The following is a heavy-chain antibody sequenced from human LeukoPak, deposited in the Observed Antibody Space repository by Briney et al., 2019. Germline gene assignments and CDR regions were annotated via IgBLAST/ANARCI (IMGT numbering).Heavy chain of an antibody. CDR3: AREVVATAEYDY. Sequence: PSETLSLTCTVSGGSISTYYWSWIRQPPGKGLEWIGYMYYTGSTSYNPSLKSRVTISVDTSKNQFSLRLSSVTAADTAVYYCAREVVATAEYDYWGQGTLVTVSS. D-gene: IGHD1-26*01. CDR1: GGSISTYY. J-gene: IGHJ4*02. CDR2: MYYTGST. V-gene: IGHV4-59*01.